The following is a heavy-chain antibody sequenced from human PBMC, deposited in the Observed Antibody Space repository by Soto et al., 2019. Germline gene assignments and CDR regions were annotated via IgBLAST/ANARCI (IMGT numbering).Heavy chain of an antibody. CDR2: IYHSGST. CDR1: GGSISSSNW. D-gene: IGHD2-2*01. V-gene: IGHV4-4*02. CDR3: ARDQVPAALLGWSDP. J-gene: IGHJ5*02. Sequence: SETLSLTCAVSGGSISSSNWWSWVRQPPGKGLEWIGEIYHSGSTNYNPSLKSRVTISVDKSKNQFSLKLSSVTAADTAVYYCARDQVPAALLGWSDPWGQGTLVTVSS.